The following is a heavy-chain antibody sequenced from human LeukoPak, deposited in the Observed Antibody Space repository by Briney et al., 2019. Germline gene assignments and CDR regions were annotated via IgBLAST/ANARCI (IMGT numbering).Heavy chain of an antibody. CDR2: ISGRGGST. Sequence: GGALRLSCAASGFTFSSYAMSWVRQAPGKGLEWVSAISGRGGSTYYEDSVKGRSTISIDNSKNKQYLQITSLRAEDTAVYYCAKAFGGYYYDSSGYYYGDYWGQGTLVTASS. J-gene: IGHJ4*02. CDR1: GFTFSSYA. D-gene: IGHD3-22*01. V-gene: IGHV3-23*01. CDR3: AKAFGGYYYDSSGYYYGDY.